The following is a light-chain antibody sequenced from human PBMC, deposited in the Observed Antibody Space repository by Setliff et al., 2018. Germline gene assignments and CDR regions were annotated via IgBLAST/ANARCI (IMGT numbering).Light chain of an antibody. J-gene: IGLJ1*01. V-gene: IGLV2-14*03. CDR3: SSYTSSSTYG. CDR1: SSDVGSYDF. CDR2: DVS. Sequence: QSVLTQPASVSGSPGQSITISCSGTSSDVGSYDFVSWYQQHAGKAPKLIIYDVSNRPSGVSNRFSGSKAGNTASLTISGLQADDEADYYCSSYTSSSTYGFGTGTKVTVL.